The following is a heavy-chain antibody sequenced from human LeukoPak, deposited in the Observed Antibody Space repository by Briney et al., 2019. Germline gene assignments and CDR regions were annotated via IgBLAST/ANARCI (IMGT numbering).Heavy chain of an antibody. Sequence: GGSLRLSCATSGFTFSDYWMHWVRQAPGKGLVWVSRVNSGVRSRNYADSVKGRFTISRDDAKNTLYLQMNSLRAEDTAVYYCVRDLGSGWSPDYWGQGTLVTVSS. J-gene: IGHJ4*02. CDR1: GFTFSDYW. CDR3: VRDLGSGWSPDY. D-gene: IGHD6-19*01. CDR2: VNSGVRSR. V-gene: IGHV3-74*01.